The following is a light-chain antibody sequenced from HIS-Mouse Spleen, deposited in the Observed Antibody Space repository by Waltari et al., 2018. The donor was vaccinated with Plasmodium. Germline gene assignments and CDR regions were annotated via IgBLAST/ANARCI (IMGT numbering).Light chain of an antibody. CDR1: SSTVGSYNL. CDR2: EGS. CDR3: CSYAGSSTYV. Sequence: QSALTQPASVSGYPGQSITIPCTATSSTVGSYNLVSWYQQHPGKAPKLMIYEGSKRPSGVSNRFSGSKSGNTASLTISGLQAEDEADYYCCSYAGSSTYVFGTGTKVTVL. V-gene: IGLV2-23*01. J-gene: IGLJ1*01.